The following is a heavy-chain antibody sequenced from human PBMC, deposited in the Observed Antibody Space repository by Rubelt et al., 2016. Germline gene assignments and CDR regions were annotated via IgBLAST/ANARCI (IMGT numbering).Heavy chain of an antibody. CDR2: INHSGST. D-gene: IGHD6-19*01. Sequence: QVQLQQWGAGLLKPSETLSLTCAVYGGSFSGYYWSWIRQPPGKGLEWIGEINHSGSTNYNPSLKRRVTISVDTSKNQFSLKLSSVTAADTAVYYCASGSSEWLMDAFDIWGQGTMVTVSS. CDR1: GGSFSGYY. CDR3: ASGSSEWLMDAFDI. J-gene: IGHJ3*02. V-gene: IGHV4-34*01.